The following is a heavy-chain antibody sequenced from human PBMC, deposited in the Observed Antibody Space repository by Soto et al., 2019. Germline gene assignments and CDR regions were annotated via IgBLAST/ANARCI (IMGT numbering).Heavy chain of an antibody. Sequence: EEQLVESGGGLGQPGGSLRLSCAASGFMLGSYWMTWVRQAPGKGLEWVANIKQDGSAKYYVDSVKGRFTISTDNAKNSLDLQMNGLRAEDTAVYYCVSDPRCGYGYGMDVWGQGPTVTVSS. CDR3: VSDPRCGYGYGMDV. V-gene: IGHV3-7*01. CDR1: GFMLGSYW. D-gene: IGHD5-12*01. CDR2: IKQDGSAK. J-gene: IGHJ6*02.